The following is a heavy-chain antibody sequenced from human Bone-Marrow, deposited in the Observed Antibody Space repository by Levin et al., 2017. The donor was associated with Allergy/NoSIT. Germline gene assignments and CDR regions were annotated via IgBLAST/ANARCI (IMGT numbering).Heavy chain of an antibody. J-gene: IGHJ3*02. CDR2: ISSSGSTI. CDR3: ARGQYYDSSGYSSIAGFDI. V-gene: IGHV3-11*01. Sequence: GGSLRLSCAASGFTFSDYYMSWIRQAPGKGLEWVSYISSSGSTIYYADSVKGRFTISRDNAKNSLYLQMNSLRAEDTAVYYCARGQYYDSSGYSSIAGFDIWGQGTMVTVSS. CDR1: GFTFSDYY. D-gene: IGHD3-22*01.